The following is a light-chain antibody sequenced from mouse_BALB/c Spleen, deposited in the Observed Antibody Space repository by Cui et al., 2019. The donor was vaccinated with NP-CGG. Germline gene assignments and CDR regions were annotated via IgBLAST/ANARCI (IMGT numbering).Light chain of an antibody. Sequence: QAVVTQESALTTLPGETVTLTCRSSTGTITTSNYANWVQEKPDYLFTGLIGGTKNRAPGVPARFSGSLIGDKAALTITGAQTEDEAIYFCALWYSNHWVFGGGTKLTVL. CDR3: ALWYSNHWV. V-gene: IGLV1*01. CDR1: TGTITTSNY. CDR2: GTK. J-gene: IGLJ1*01.